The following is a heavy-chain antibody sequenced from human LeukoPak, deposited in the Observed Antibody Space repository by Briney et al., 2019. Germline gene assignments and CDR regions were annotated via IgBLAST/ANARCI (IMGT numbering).Heavy chain of an antibody. CDR1: GGSFSGYY. CDR3: ARQPYGSGSYYRFAKYFDY. D-gene: IGHD3-10*01. J-gene: IGHJ4*02. V-gene: IGHV4-34*01. Sequence: PSETLSLTCAVYGGSFSGYYWSWIRQPPGKGLEWIGEINHSGSTNYNPSLKSRVTISVDTSKNQFSLKLSSVTAADTAVYYCARQPYGSGSYYRFAKYFDYWGQGTRVTVSS. CDR2: INHSGST.